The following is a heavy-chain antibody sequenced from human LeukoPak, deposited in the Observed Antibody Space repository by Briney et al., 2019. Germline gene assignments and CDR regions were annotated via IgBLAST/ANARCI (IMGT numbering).Heavy chain of an antibody. J-gene: IGHJ4*02. D-gene: IGHD3-3*01. V-gene: IGHV3-7*01. CDR1: GFTFSSYW. CDR2: IKQDGSEK. CDR3: ARGYDFWRGYYTPYYFDY. Sequence: GGSLRLSCAASGFTFSSYWMSWVRQAPGKGLEWVANIKQDGSEKYYVDSVKGRFTISRDNAKNSLYLQMNSLRAEDTAVYYCARGYDFWRGYYTPYYFDYWGQGTLVTVS.